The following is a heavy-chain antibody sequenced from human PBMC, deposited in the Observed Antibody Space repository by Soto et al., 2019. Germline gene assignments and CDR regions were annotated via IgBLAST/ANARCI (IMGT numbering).Heavy chain of an antibody. Sequence: QVQLVQSGAEVKKPGSSVKVSCKASGGTFSSYTISWVRQAPGQGLEWMGRIIPILGIANYAQKFQGRVTITEDKSTSTAYMELSSLRSEDTAVYYCATTAVAAVSWFDPWGQGTLVTVSS. D-gene: IGHD6-19*01. CDR3: ATTAVAAVSWFDP. CDR1: GGTFSSYT. CDR2: IIPILGIA. V-gene: IGHV1-69*02. J-gene: IGHJ5*02.